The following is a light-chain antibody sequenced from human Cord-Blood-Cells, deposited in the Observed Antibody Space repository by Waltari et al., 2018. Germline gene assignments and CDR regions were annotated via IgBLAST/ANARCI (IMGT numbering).Light chain of an antibody. CDR3: CSYAGSSTSWV. Sequence: QSALTQPASVSGSPGQSITLSCSGTSRDVGSFTLVSWYQPHPGKAPKLMIYEGSKRPSGVSKRFSGSKSGNTASLTISGLQAEDEADYYCCSYAGSSTSWVFGGGTKLTVL. V-gene: IGLV2-23*01. CDR1: SRDVGSFTL. J-gene: IGLJ3*02. CDR2: EGS.